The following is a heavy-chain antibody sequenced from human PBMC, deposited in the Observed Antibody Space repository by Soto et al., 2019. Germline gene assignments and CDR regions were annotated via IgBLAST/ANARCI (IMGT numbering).Heavy chain of an antibody. J-gene: IGHJ5*02. CDR1: GGPISSSSYY. CDR3: ARQAGYSNWFDP. V-gene: IGHV4-39*01. D-gene: IGHD2-15*01. CDR2: IYYSGST. Sequence: QLQLQESGPGLVKPSETLSLTCTVSGGPISSSSYYWGWIRQPPVKGLEWIGSIYYSGSTYYNPSLKSRVTISVDTSKNQFSLKLSAVTAADTAVYYCARQAGYSNWFDPGGQGTLVTVSS.